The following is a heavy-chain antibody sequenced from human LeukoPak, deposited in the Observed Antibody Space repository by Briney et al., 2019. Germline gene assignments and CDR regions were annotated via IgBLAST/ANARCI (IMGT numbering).Heavy chain of an antibody. CDR3: ARHLNYYDSSARY. Sequence: SETLSLTCTVSGGSISSSDYYWGWVRQPPGKGLEWIGSIFYSGAAHCNPSLKSRVTISVDTSNNQFSLKLSSVTAADTAVYYCARHLNYYDSSARYWGQGTLVTVSS. J-gene: IGHJ4*02. V-gene: IGHV4-39*01. CDR2: IFYSGAA. D-gene: IGHD3-22*01. CDR1: GGSISSSDYY.